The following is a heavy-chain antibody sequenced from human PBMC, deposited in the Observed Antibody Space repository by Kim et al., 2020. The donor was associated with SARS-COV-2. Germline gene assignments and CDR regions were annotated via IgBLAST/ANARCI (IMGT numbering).Heavy chain of an antibody. Sequence: VKARYTISRDNSKNTLYLQMNSLRAEETAVYYCAREARDSSGYPLYYFDYWGQGTLVTVSS. J-gene: IGHJ4*02. D-gene: IGHD3-22*01. V-gene: IGHV3-66*01. CDR3: AREARDSSGYPLYYFDY.